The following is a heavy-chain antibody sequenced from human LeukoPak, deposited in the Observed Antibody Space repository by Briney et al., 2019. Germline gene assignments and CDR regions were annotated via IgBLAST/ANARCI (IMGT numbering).Heavy chain of an antibody. J-gene: IGHJ6*02. D-gene: IGHD4-23*01. CDR1: GYSFTSYW. CDR3: AGGDHGGHSGGLDV. Sequence: GESLKISCKASGYSFTSYWIDWVRQMPGKGLEWMGNIDPSDSYTNYSPSFQGHVTISADKSIGTAYLQWSSLKASDTSMYYCAGGDHGGHSGGLDVWGQGTTVTVSS. V-gene: IGHV5-10-1*01. CDR2: IDPSDSYT.